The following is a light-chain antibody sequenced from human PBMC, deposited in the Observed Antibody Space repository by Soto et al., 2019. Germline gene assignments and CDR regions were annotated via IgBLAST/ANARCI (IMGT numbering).Light chain of an antibody. V-gene: IGKV1-27*01. J-gene: IGKJ1*01. CDR2: GAS. CDR3: QNYNRAPWT. CDR1: EDISNY. Sequence: DIQMTQSPSSLSASVGDRVTITCRASEDISNYLAWYQQKPGQVPKLLIYGASTLQSGVPSRFNGSGSGTDFTLTISSLQTEDVATYYCQNYNRAPWTFGQGTKVESK.